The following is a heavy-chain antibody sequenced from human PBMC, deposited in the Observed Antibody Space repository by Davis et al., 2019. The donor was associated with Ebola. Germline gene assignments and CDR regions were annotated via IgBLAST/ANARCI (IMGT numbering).Heavy chain of an antibody. D-gene: IGHD3-10*01. J-gene: IGHJ3*02. V-gene: IGHV3-15*01. CDR1: GFTFSNAW. CDR3: TTGHVLLWFRESIDAFDI. Sequence: PGGSLRLSCAASGFTFSNAWMSWVRQAPGKGLEWVGRIKSKTDGGTTDYAAPVKGRFTISRDDSKNTLYLQMNSLKTEDTAVYYCTTGHVLLWFRESIDAFDIWGQGTMVTVSS. CDR2: IKSKTDGGTT.